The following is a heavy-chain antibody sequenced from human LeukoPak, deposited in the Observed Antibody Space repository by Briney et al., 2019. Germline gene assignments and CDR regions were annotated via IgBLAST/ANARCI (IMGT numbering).Heavy chain of an antibody. CDR3: ARCPLKYYYGMDV. Sequence: GGSLRLSCAASGFIVSSYYTSWVRQAPGKGLEWVSVIYSGGSTYYADSVKGRFTISRDNSKNTVYLQMSSLRAEDTAIYYCARCPLKYYYGMDVWGQGTTVTVSS. V-gene: IGHV3-53*01. CDR2: IYSGGST. J-gene: IGHJ6*02. D-gene: IGHD6-6*01. CDR1: GFIVSSYY.